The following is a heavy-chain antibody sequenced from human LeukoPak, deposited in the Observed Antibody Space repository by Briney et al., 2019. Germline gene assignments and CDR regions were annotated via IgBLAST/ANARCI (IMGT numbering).Heavy chain of an antibody. CDR3: AKDRKAYSSGWYYFDY. Sequence: PGGSLRLSCAASEFSVGSNYMTWVRQAPGKGLEWVSLIYSGGSTYYADSVKGRFTISRDNSKNTLYLQMNSLRAEDTAVYYCAKDRKAYSSGWYYFDYWGQGTLVTVSS. V-gene: IGHV3-66*01. CDR2: IYSGGST. CDR1: EFSVGSNY. J-gene: IGHJ4*02. D-gene: IGHD6-19*01.